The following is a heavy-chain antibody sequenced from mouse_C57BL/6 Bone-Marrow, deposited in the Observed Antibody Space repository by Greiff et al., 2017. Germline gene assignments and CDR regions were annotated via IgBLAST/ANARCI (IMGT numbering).Heavy chain of an antibody. V-gene: IGHV1-81*01. CDR2: IYPRSGNT. CDR3: AGPLLRLDY. D-gene: IGHD1-1*01. CDR1: GYTFTSYG. Sequence: VKLMESGAELARPGASVKLSCKASGYTFTSYGISWVKQRTGQGLEWIGEIYPRSGNTYYNEKFKGKATLTADKSSSTACMELRSLTSEDSAVYFCAGPLLRLDYWGQGTTLTVSS. J-gene: IGHJ2*01.